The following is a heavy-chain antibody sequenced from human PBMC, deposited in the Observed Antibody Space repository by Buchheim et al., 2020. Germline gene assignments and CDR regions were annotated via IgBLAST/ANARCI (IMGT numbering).Heavy chain of an antibody. J-gene: IGHJ5*02. CDR2: INHSGST. Sequence: QVQLQQWGAGLLKPSETLSLTCAVYGGSFSGYYWSWIRQPPGKGLEWIGEINHSGSTNYNPSLKSRVTISVDTSKNQFSLKLSSVTAADTAVYYCARVYYFWSGYYANWFDPWGQGTL. V-gene: IGHV4-34*01. CDR3: ARVYYFWSGYYANWFDP. CDR1: GGSFSGYY. D-gene: IGHD3-3*01.